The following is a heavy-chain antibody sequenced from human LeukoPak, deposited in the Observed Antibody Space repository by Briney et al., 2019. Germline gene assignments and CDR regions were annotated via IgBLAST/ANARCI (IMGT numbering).Heavy chain of an antibody. D-gene: IGHD6-13*01. J-gene: IGHJ4*02. Sequence: PSETLSLTCAVYGGSFSGYYWSWIRQPPGKGLEWIGEINHSGSTNYNPSLKSRVTISVDTSKNQFSLKLSSVTAADTAVYCCARIAAAGTAIDYWGQGTLVTVSS. V-gene: IGHV4-34*01. CDR1: GGSFSGYY. CDR2: INHSGST. CDR3: ARIAAAGTAIDY.